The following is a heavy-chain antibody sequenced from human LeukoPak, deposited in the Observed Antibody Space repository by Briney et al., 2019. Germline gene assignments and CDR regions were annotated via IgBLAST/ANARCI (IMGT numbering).Heavy chain of an antibody. CDR2: MNTNTGNT. D-gene: IGHD5-18*01. CDR3: ARGRKREYSYGATRYYFDY. CDR1: AYTFTSYD. Sequence: ARVKLSCKASAYTFTSYDIDGVRQATGQGLEWMGCMNTNTGNTGYAQKYHGRDTITRNTSISTAYMELSSLRSEDTAVYYCARGRKREYSYGATRYYFDYWGQGTLVTVSS. V-gene: IGHV1-8*03. J-gene: IGHJ4*02.